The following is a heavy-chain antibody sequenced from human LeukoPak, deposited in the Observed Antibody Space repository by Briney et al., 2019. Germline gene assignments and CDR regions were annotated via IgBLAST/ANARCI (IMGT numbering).Heavy chain of an antibody. V-gene: IGHV4-4*09. D-gene: IGHD6-13*01. CDR2: IYTSGST. CDR3: ASRIGYRSSGFDP. J-gene: IGHJ5*02. CDR1: GGSITSYY. Sequence: PSETLSLTCTVSGGSITSYYWSWIRQPPGKGLEWIGYIYTSGSTHFNPSLQSRVTISVDTSKNQFSLKLNSVTAADTAVYYCASRIGYRSSGFDPWGQGTLVTVSS.